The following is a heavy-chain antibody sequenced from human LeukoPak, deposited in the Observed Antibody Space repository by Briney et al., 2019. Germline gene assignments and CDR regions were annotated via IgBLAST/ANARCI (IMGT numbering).Heavy chain of an antibody. CDR1: GGSVSTYY. J-gene: IGHJ4*02. V-gene: IGHV4-59*02. CDR3: ARAGSGWSSDY. Sequence: SETLSLTCTVSGGSVSTYYWSWIRQPPATELEWIGYVSHSGNTNCNPSLKSRLTTSLDTSKNHYTLRLSSVNAADTAVYCCARAGSGWSSDYWGQGSLVTVSS. CDR2: VSHSGNT. D-gene: IGHD6-19*01.